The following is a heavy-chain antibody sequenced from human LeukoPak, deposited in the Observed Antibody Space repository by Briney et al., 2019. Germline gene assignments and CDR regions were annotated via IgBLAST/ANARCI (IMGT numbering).Heavy chain of an antibody. J-gene: IGHJ5*01. D-gene: IGHD3-10*01. Sequence: PGGSLRLSCAASGFTFSSYWMHWVRQTPGKGLMWVARIKSDGSTIYADSAQGRFTISRDNAKNTVYLQMNSLRVDDTAIYYCTRAITYFYGSVTYDWFDSWGQGTRVTVSS. CDR2: IKSDGST. CDR1: GFTFSSYW. V-gene: IGHV3-74*01. CDR3: TRAITYFYGSVTYDWFDS.